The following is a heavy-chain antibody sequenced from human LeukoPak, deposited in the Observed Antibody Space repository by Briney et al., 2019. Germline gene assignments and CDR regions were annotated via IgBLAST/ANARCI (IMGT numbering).Heavy chain of an antibody. CDR2: IYSGGST. CDR3: TRDSTTFRFGH. Sequence: GGSLRLSCAASGFTVSSNYMSWVRQAPGKGLEWVSVIYSGGSTYYADSVKGRFTISRDNFKNTLYLQMNSLRAEDTAVYYCTRDSTTFRFGHWGQGTLVTVSS. J-gene: IGHJ4*02. V-gene: IGHV3-53*01. D-gene: IGHD1-14*01. CDR1: GFTVSSNY.